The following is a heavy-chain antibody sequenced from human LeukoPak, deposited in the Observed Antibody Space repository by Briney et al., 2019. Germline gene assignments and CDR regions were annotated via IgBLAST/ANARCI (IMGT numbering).Heavy chain of an antibody. Sequence: PSETLSLTCAVSGGSISSSNGWSWVRQPPGKGLEWIGEIYYSGTTNYNPSLKSRVTISVDKSKNQFSLNLSSVTAADTAVYYCARVTDETATLFRYAFDIWGQGTMVTVSS. CDR1: GGSISSSNG. D-gene: IGHD2-15*01. J-gene: IGHJ3*02. V-gene: IGHV4-4*02. CDR3: ARVTDETATLFRYAFDI. CDR2: IYYSGTT.